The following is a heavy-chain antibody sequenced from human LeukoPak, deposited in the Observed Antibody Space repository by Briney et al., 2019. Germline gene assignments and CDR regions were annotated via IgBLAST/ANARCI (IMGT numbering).Heavy chain of an antibody. D-gene: IGHD5-18*01. J-gene: IGHJ4*02. CDR3: AREAMYSYGNNFDY. CDR1: GGSVGSGSYY. V-gene: IGHV4-61*01. Sequence: SETLSLTCTVSGGSVGSGSYYWSWIRQPPGKGLEWIGYIYYIGSTNYNPSLKSRATISVDTSKNQFSLKLNSVTAADTAVYHCAREAMYSYGNNFDYWGQGTLVTVSS. CDR2: IYYIGST.